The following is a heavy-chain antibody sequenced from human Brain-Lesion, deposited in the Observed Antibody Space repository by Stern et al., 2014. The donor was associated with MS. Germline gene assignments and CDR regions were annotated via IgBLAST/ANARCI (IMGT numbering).Heavy chain of an antibody. V-gene: IGHV3-21*01. CDR3: ARVDCSGTNCFYYYYGMDV. CDR2: IRVGTDYI. Sequence: EMQLVESGGGLVKPGGSLRLSCEASGFTFNSYSMNWVRQAPGKGLAWVSSIRVGTDYIYYADSVKGRFTISRDNAKNSLFLQMNTLRAEDTGVYYCARVDCSGTNCFYYYYGMDVWGQGTTVTVSS. J-gene: IGHJ6*02. D-gene: IGHD2-2*01. CDR1: GFTFNSYS.